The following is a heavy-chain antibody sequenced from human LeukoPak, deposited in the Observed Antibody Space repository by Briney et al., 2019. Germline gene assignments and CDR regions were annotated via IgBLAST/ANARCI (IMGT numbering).Heavy chain of an antibody. Sequence: SETLSLTCSVSGGSISSHFWSWIRQPPGKGLEWIGYIYNSRSTNSGSTNYNPSLNSRAIISVDTSKNQLSLKLRSVTAVDTAVYYCARMQMQSWGGYGALHIWGQGTMVAVSS. CDR1: GGSISSHF. D-gene: IGHD4-17*01. CDR2: IYNSRSTNSGST. J-gene: IGHJ3*02. CDR3: ARMQMQSWGGYGALHI. V-gene: IGHV4-59*11.